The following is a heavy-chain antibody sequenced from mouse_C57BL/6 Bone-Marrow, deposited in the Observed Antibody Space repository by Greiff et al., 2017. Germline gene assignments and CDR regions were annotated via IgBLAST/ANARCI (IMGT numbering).Heavy chain of an antibody. Sequence: QVQLQQPGAELVKPGASVKLSCKASGYTFTSYWMQWVKQRPGQGLEWIGEIDPSDSYTNYNQKFKGKATLTVDTSSSTAYMQLSSLTSEDSAVYYCARDFSLYAYSMDYWGQGTSVTVSS. D-gene: IGHD2-10*01. CDR3: ARDFSLYAYSMDY. V-gene: IGHV1-50*01. CDR1: GYTFTSYW. J-gene: IGHJ4*01. CDR2: IDPSDSYT.